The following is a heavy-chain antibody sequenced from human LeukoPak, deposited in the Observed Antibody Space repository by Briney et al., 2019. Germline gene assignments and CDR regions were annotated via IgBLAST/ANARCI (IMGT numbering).Heavy chain of an antibody. CDR3: AKTPLTRGGSGY. CDR2: ISGSGGST. V-gene: IGHV3-23*01. D-gene: IGHD3-9*01. Sequence: AGGSLRLSCAASGFTFSSYAMGWVRQAPGKGLEWVSAISGSGGSTYYADSVKGRFTISRDNSKNTLYLQMNSLRAEDTAVYYCAKTPLTRGGSGYWGQGTLVTVSS. CDR1: GFTFSSYA. J-gene: IGHJ4*02.